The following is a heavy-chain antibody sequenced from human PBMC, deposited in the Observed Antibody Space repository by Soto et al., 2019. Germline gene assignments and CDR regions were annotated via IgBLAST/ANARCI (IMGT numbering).Heavy chain of an antibody. V-gene: IGHV4-34*01. CDR3: ANNKAEMSTCYRYYAMDV. CDR2: INHRGST. J-gene: IGHJ6*02. Sequence: PSETLSLTCAVYGGSFSGYYWSWIRQPPGKGLEWIGEINHRGSTNYNPSLKSRVTISVDTSKNQFSLKLSSVAAADTAVYYCANNKAEMSTCYRYYAMDVWGHGTTVTVSS. CDR1: GGSFSGYY. D-gene: IGHD1-1*01.